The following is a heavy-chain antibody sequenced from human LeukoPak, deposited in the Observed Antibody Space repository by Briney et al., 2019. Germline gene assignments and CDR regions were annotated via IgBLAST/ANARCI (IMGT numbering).Heavy chain of an antibody. Sequence: SETLSLTCTVSGGSIRRVSYYWGWIRQPPGKGLEWIGSIYYSGSTYYNVSLESRVTISVDTSKNQFSLDLSSVTAADTAVYYCARAWGDYYYYMGVWGKGTAVTVSS. D-gene: IGHD7-27*01. J-gene: IGHJ6*03. CDR1: GGSIRRVSYY. CDR2: IYYSGST. V-gene: IGHV4-39*07. CDR3: ARAWGDYYYYMGV.